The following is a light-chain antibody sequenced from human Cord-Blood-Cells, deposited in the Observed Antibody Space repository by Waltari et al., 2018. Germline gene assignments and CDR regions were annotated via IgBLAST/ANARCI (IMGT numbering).Light chain of an antibody. CDR2: SNN. Sequence: QSVLTQPPSASGTPGQRVTIPCSGSSSNIGSNTVNWYQQLPGTAPKLLIYSNNQRPAGVPDRFSGSKSGTSASLAISGLQSDDEADYYCAAWDDSLNGWVFGGGTKLTVL. V-gene: IGLV1-44*01. J-gene: IGLJ3*02. CDR3: AAWDDSLNGWV. CDR1: SSNIGSNT.